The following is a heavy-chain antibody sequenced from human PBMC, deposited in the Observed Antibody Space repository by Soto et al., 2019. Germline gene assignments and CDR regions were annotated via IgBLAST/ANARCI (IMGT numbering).Heavy chain of an antibody. CDR3: AGEWELPLGDYYYYYGMDV. CDR1: GFTFSSYS. CDR2: ISSSSSYI. V-gene: IGHV3-21*01. J-gene: IGHJ6*02. Sequence: LRLSCAASGFTFSSYSMNWVRQAPGKGLEWASSISSSSSYIYYADSVKGRFTISRDNAKNSLYLQMNSLRAEDTAVYYCAGEWELPLGDYYYYYGMDVWGQGTTVTVSS. D-gene: IGHD1-26*01.